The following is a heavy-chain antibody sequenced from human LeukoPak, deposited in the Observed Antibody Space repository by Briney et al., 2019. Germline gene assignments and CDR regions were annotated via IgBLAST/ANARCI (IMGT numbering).Heavy chain of an antibody. CDR1: GYTFTGYY. J-gene: IGHJ5*02. V-gene: IGHV1-2*02. Sequence: ASVRVSCKASGYTFTGYYMHWVRQAPGQGLEWMGWINPNSGGTNYAQKFQGRVTMTRDTSISTAYMELSRLRSDDTAVYYCARDLARLAAAGHLNWFDPWGQGTLVTVSS. CDR3: ARDLARLAAAGHLNWFDP. CDR2: INPNSGGT. D-gene: IGHD6-13*01.